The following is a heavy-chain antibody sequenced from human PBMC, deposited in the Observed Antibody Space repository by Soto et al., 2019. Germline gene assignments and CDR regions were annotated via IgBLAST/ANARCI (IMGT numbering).Heavy chain of an antibody. Sequence: EVQLLESGGGLVQPGGSLRLSCAASGFTFSSYAMSWVRQAPGKGLEWVSAISGSGGSTYYADSVKGRFTISRDNSKNTLYLQMNSLRAEDTAVYYCAKEIGYGDATGDYFPHGGQGTLVTVSS. D-gene: IGHD4-17*01. CDR2: ISGSGGST. J-gene: IGHJ1*01. CDR3: AKEIGYGDATGDYFPH. V-gene: IGHV3-23*01. CDR1: GFTFSSYA.